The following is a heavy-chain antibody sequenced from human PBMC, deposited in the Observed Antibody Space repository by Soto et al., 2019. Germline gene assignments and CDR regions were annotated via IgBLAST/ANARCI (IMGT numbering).Heavy chain of an antibody. Sequence: QLQLQESGPGLVKPSETLSLTCTVSGGSISSSSYYWGWIRQPPGKGLEWIGSIYYSGSTYYNPSLTSXXSXSXXTSKNQFPPKLSSVTAADTAVYYGARQPRYSGMDVWGPGTTVTVSS. J-gene: IGHJ6*02. CDR1: GGSISSSSYY. V-gene: IGHV4-39*01. CDR2: IYYSGST. CDR3: ARQPRYSGMDV.